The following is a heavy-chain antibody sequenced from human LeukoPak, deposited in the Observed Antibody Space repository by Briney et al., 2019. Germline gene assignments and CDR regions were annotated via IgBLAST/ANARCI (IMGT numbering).Heavy chain of an antibody. V-gene: IGHV4-39*01. Sequence: PSETLSLTCTVSGGSISSSSYYWGWIRQPPGKGLEWIGSIYYSGSTYYNPSLKSRVTISVDTSKNQFSLKLSSVTAADTAVYYCARLRTLIGAFDIWGQGTMVTVSS. CDR1: GGSISSSSYY. CDR3: ARLRTLIGAFDI. CDR2: IYYSGST. D-gene: IGHD3-22*01. J-gene: IGHJ3*02.